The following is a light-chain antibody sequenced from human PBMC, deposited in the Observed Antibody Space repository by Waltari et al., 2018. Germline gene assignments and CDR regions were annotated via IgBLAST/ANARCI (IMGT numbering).Light chain of an antibody. CDR2: GAS. CDR3: QQYNNWPPIT. V-gene: IGKV3D-15*01. CDR1: QSVNTK. Sequence: ETVMTQSPATLSLSPGEGATLSCRASQSVNTKLAWYQQKPGRAPRLLIYGASSRANGIPDRFSGSGSGTDFTLTISSLQSEDFAIYYCQQYNNWPPITFGQGTRLEIK. J-gene: IGKJ5*01.